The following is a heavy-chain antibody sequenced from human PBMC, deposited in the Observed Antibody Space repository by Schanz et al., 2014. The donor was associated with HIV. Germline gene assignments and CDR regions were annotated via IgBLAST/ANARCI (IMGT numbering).Heavy chain of an antibody. CDR3: AKDEYYYGSGSYIYFYYGMDV. CDR2: ISYDGSNK. J-gene: IGHJ6*02. Sequence: VQLVESGGGLVQPGRSLRLSCAGSGFTFGNYAMHWVRQAPGKGLEWVALISYDGSNKYYSDSVKGRFTISRDNSRNTLYLEMNSLRADDTAVYYCAKDEYYYGSGSYIYFYYGMDVWGQGTTVTVSS. V-gene: IGHV3-30*18. CDR1: GFTFGNYA. D-gene: IGHD3-10*01.